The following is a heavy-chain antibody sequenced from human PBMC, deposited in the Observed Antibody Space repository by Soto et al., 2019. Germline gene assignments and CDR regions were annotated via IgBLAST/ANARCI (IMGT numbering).Heavy chain of an antibody. Sequence: SETLSLTCTVSGFSSSSYYWIWIRQPPGKGLEWIGYIYYSGSTNYNPSLKSRVTISVDTSKNQFSLKLSSVTAADTAVYYCARGDVDTAMVGFDYWGQGTLVTVS. D-gene: IGHD5-18*01. CDR2: IYYSGST. CDR1: GFSSSSYY. J-gene: IGHJ4*02. V-gene: IGHV4-59*01. CDR3: ARGDVDTAMVGFDY.